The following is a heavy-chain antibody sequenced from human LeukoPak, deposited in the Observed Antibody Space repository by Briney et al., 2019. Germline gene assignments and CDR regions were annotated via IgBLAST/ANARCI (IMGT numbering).Heavy chain of an antibody. V-gene: IGHV1-2*06. CDR2: INPNSGGT. D-gene: IGHD3-22*01. CDR3: ARGDITMIVVVITTPYDY. CDR1: GYTFTGYY. Sequence: GASVKVSCKASGYTFTGYYMHWVRQAPGQGLEWMGRINPNSGGTNYAQKFQGRVTMTRDTSISTAYIELSRLRSDDTAVYYCARGDITMIVVVITTPYDYWGQGTLVTVSS. J-gene: IGHJ4*02.